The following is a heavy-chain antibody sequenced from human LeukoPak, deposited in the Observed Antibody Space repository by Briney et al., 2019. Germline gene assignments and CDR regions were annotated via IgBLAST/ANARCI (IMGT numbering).Heavy chain of an antibody. CDR2: IKSTSHGGTT. Sequence: GGSLRLSCVASGFTFSDAWMSWVRQAPGKGLEWIGHIKSTSHGGTTNYAAPVQDRFIVSGDDSKNMLYMEMNSLKSEDTGVYYCTTNDYWGQGTMVTVSS. J-gene: IGHJ4*02. CDR1: GFTFSDAW. CDR3: TTNDY. V-gene: IGHV3-15*05.